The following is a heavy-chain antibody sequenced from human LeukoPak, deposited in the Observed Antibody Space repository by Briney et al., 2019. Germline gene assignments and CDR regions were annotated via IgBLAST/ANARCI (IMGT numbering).Heavy chain of an antibody. J-gene: IGHJ4*02. Sequence: GGSLRHPCAASGLTFSTYIMNWVRQAPGKGLEWVSSISSSRSHISYADSVKGRFTISRDNAKNSLYLQMNSLRGEDTAVYYCARDQTDYETLTGYLFFDYWGQGTLVTVSS. CDR1: GLTFSTYI. CDR2: ISSSRSHI. V-gene: IGHV3-21*01. CDR3: ARDQTDYETLTGYLFFDY. D-gene: IGHD3-9*01.